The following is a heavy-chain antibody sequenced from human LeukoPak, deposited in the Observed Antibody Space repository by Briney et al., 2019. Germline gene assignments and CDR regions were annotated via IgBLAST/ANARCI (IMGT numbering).Heavy chain of an antibody. CDR3: AGEWDPFDY. J-gene: IGHJ4*02. V-gene: IGHV3-30-3*01. CDR2: ISYDGSNK. CDR1: GFTLSSYA. D-gene: IGHD1-26*01. Sequence: PGGSLRLSCAASGFTLSSYAMHWVRQAPGKGLEWVAVISYDGSNKYYADSVKGRFTISRDNSKNTLYLQMNSLRAEDTAVYYCAGEWDPFDYWGQGTLVTVSS.